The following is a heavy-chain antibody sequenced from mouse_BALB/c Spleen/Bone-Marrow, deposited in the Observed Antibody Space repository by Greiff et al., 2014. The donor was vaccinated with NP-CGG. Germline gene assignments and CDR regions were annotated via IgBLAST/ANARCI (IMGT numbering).Heavy chain of an antibody. Sequence: EVMLVESGGDLVKPGGSLKLSCAASGFTFSSYGMSWVRQTPDKRLEWVATTNSGGSNTYHLDSVRGRFTISRDNAKNTLYLQMTSLKSEDTAMYYCSRRGNWDVRRHFDVWGAGTTVTVSS. J-gene: IGHJ1*01. CDR3: SRRGNWDVRRHFDV. V-gene: IGHV5-6*02. D-gene: IGHD4-1*01. CDR1: GFTFSSYG. CDR2: TNSGGSNT.